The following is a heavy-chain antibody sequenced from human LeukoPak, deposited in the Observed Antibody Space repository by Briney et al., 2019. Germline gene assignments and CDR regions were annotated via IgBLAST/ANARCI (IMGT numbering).Heavy chain of an antibody. J-gene: IGHJ2*01. CDR2: INHSGST. V-gene: IGHV4-34*01. CDR1: GVTFTDFY. Sequence: SETLSLTCAVDGVTFTDFYWAWIRQRPGKGREWIGEINHSGSTNYSPSLKSRVNISLDTPKNQFFLRLTSVTAADTAVYYCAREDWYFDLWGRGTLVTVSS. CDR3: AREDWYFDL.